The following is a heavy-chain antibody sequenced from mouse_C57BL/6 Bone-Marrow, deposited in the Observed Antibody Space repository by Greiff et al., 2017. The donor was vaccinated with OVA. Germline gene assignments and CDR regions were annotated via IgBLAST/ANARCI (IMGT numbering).Heavy chain of an antibody. D-gene: IGHD1-3*01. CDR3: ARSGSSYFAD. CDR2: IYPGSGST. J-gene: IGHJ3*01. CDR1: GYTFTSYW. V-gene: IGHV1-55*01. Sequence: VQLQQPGAELVKPGASVKMSCKASGYTFTSYWITWVKQRPGQGLEWIGDIYPGSGSTHYNEKFKSKATLTVDTSSSTAYMQLSSLTSEDSAVYYCARSGSSYFADWGQGTLVTVSA.